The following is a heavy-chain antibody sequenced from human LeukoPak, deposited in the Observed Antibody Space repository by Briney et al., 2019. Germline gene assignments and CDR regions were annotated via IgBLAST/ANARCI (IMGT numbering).Heavy chain of an antibody. D-gene: IGHD3-22*01. CDR1: GGSISSYY. V-gene: IGHV4-59*08. CDR3: ASQDYYDSSSHDY. Sequence: SETLSLTCTVSGGSISSYYWSWIRQPPGKGLEWIGYIYYSGSTNYNPSLKSRVTISVDTSKNQFSLKLSSVTAADTAVYYCASQDYYDSSSHDYWGQGTLVTVSS. CDR2: IYYSGST. J-gene: IGHJ4*02.